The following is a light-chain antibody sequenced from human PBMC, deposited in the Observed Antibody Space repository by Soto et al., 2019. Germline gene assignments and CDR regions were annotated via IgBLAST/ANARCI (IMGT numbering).Light chain of an antibody. J-gene: IGKJ2*01. V-gene: IGKV1-5*01. CDR1: QSIDNW. Sequence: DSQVTQSLSFVSTSVGDRVTITSRASQSIDNWLAWYQQKPGKAPKLLIYDASTLESGVSSGFSGSGSGTEFTLTICSLRPEDFATYYCEHYETFPYTFGEGTRLEIK. CDR3: EHYETFPYT. CDR2: DAS.